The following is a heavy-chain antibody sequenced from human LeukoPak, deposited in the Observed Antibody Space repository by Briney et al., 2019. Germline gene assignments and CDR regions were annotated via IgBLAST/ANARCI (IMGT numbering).Heavy chain of an antibody. CDR2: IKSKTDGGTT. CDR3: TTDLYCSSTSCYVADAFDI. CDR1: GFTFSNAW. J-gene: IGHJ3*02. Sequence: PGGSLRLSCAASGFTFSNAWMSWVRQAPGKGLEWVGRIKSKTDGGTTDYTPPVKGRFTISRDDSKNTLYLQMNSLKTEDTAVYYCTTDLYCSSTSCYVADAFDIWGQGTMVTVSS. V-gene: IGHV3-15*01. D-gene: IGHD2-2*01.